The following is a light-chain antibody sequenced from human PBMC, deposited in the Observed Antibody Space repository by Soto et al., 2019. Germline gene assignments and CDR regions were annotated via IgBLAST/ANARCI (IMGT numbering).Light chain of an antibody. Sequence: EIVMTQSPATLSVSPGERATLSCRASQSISGNLAWYQQKPGQAPRLLIYGASTRATGIPARFSGSGSGTEFTRTISSLQSEDFAVYYCQQYNNWPAHTFGGGTKVEIK. CDR2: GAS. J-gene: IGKJ4*01. CDR1: QSISGN. V-gene: IGKV3D-15*01. CDR3: QQYNNWPAHT.